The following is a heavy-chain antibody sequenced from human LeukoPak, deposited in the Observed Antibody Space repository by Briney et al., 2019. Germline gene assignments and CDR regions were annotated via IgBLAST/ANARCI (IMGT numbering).Heavy chain of an antibody. J-gene: IGHJ3*02. D-gene: IGHD3-10*01. CDR3: AKAVTLVRTDAFDI. CDR1: GFTFSTYG. CDR2: IWYDGSNK. Sequence: GRSLRLSCAACGFTFSTYGMHWVRQAPGKGLEWVAVIWYDGSNKYYADSVKGRFTISRDNSKNTLYLQMNSLRAEDTAVYYCAKAVTLVRTDAFDIWGQGTMVTVSS. V-gene: IGHV3-33*06.